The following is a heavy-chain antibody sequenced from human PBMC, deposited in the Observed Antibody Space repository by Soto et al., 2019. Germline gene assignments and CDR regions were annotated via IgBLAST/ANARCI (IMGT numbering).Heavy chain of an antibody. CDR2: IWYDGSNK. CDR1: GFTFSSYG. D-gene: IGHD6-6*01. Sequence: QVQLVESGGGVVQPGRSLRLSCAASGFTFSSYGMHWVHQAPGKGLEWVAVIWYDGSNKYYADSVKGRFTISRDNSKNTLYLQMNSLRAEDTAVYYCARGDDDSSSSFWPHYFDYWGQGTLVTVSS. J-gene: IGHJ4*02. V-gene: IGHV3-33*01. CDR3: ARGDDDSSSSFWPHYFDY.